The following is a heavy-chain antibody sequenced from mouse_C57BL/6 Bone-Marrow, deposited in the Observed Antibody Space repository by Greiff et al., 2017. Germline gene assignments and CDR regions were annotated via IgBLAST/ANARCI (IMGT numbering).Heavy chain of an antibody. D-gene: IGHD2-1*01. Sequence: EVMLVESGEGLVKPGGSLKLSCAASGFTFSSYAMSWVRQTPEKRLEWVAYISSGGDYIYYADTVKGRFTISRDNARNTPYLQMSSLKSEDTAMYYCTAVYYGNPWYFDVWGTGTTVTVSS. V-gene: IGHV5-9-1*02. J-gene: IGHJ1*03. CDR3: TAVYYGNPWYFDV. CDR2: ISSGGDYI. CDR1: GFTFSSYA.